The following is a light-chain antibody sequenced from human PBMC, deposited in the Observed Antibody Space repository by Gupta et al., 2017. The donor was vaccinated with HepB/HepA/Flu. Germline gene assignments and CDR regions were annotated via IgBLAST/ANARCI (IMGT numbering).Light chain of an antibody. CDR1: QSISSK. CDR2: GAS. Sequence: EIVMTQSPAPLSVSPGERATLSCRASQSISSKLAWYQQKPAQAPRLIIYGASYLAMGVTVSFSGGGDAKDFTLTSSIRQYEACAGYYVQHYSYLTTFGRGTRLEIK. J-gene: IGKJ5*01. V-gene: IGKV3D-15*03. CDR3: QHYSYLTT.